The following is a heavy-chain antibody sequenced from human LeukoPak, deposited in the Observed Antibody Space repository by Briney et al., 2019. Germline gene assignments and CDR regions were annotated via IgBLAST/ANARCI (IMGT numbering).Heavy chain of an antibody. Sequence: SETLSLTCAVYGGSFSGYYWSWIRQPPGKGLEWIGEINHSGSTNYNPSLKSRVTISVDTSKNQFSLKLGSVTAADTAVYYCARDRLGEVPAAYFDYWGQGTLVTVSS. CDR3: ARDRLGEVPAAYFDY. CDR1: GGSFSGYY. D-gene: IGHD2-2*01. J-gene: IGHJ4*02. V-gene: IGHV4-34*01. CDR2: INHSGST.